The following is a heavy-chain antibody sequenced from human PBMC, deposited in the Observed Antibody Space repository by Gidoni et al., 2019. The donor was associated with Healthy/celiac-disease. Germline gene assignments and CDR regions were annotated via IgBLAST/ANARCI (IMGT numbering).Heavy chain of an antibody. Sequence: EVQLLESGGGLVHPGGSLRLSCAASGFPFSSYAMSWVRQAPGKGLEWVAAISGSGGSTYDADSVKGRFTISRENSKNTLYLQMNSLRAEDTAVYYCAKFEGSDYYDSSHYYGMDVWGQGTTVTVSS. D-gene: IGHD3-22*01. V-gene: IGHV3-23*01. CDR1: GFPFSSYA. J-gene: IGHJ6*02. CDR2: ISGSGGST. CDR3: AKFEGSDYYDSSHYYGMDV.